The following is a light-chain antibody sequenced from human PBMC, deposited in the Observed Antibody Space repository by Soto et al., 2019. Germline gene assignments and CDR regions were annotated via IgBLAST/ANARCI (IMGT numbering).Light chain of an antibody. V-gene: IGLV1-47*01. CDR3: AAWDDSLIIYV. J-gene: IGLJ1*01. CDR1: SSNIGSNY. Sequence: QPVLTQPPSASGTPGQRVTISCSGSSSNIGSNYVYWYQQLPGTAPKLLIYRNNQRPSGVPDRFSGSKSGTSASLAISGLRSEDEADYYCAAWDDSLIIYVFGTGTKVTVL. CDR2: RNN.